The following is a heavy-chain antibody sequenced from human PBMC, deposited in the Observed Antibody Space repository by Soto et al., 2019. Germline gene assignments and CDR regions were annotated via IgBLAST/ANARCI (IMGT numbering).Heavy chain of an antibody. CDR2: INPNSGGT. CDR1: GYTFTGYY. J-gene: IGHJ4*02. D-gene: IGHD5-18*01. V-gene: IGHV1-2*04. CDR3: ARGLGYSYGLYYFDY. Sequence: ASVKVSCKASGYTFTGYYMHWVRQAPGQGLEWMGWINPNSGGTNYAQKFQGWVTMTRDTSISTAYMELSRLRSDDTAVYYCARGLGYSYGLYYFDYWGQGTLVTVSS.